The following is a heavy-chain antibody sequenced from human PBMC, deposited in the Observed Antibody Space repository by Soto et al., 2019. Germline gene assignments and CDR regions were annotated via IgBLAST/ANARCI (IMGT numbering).Heavy chain of an antibody. CDR2: IDPSDSQT. CDR3: ASQIYDYDTGPTFHYYFDS. D-gene: IGHD3-22*01. CDR1: GYSFAGYW. Sequence: GESLKISCKGSGYSFAGYWITWVRQKPGKGLEWMGRIDPSDSQTYYSPSFRGHVTISVTKSITTVFLQWSSLRASDTAMYYCASQIYDYDTGPTFHYYFDSWGKGTPVTVS. V-gene: IGHV5-10-1*01. J-gene: IGHJ4*02.